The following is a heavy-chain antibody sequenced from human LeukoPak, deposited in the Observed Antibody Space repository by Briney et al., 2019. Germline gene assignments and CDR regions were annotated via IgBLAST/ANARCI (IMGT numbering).Heavy chain of an antibody. Sequence: GGSLRLSCAASGFTVSSNYMSWVRQAPGKGLEWVSVIYSGGSTYHADSVKGRFTISRDNFKNTLYLQMNSLRAEDTAVYYCARGLGYGSGSYYYYYGMDVWGQGTTVTVSS. CDR3: ARGLGYGSGSYYYYYGMDV. V-gene: IGHV3-66*02. CDR1: GFTVSSNY. CDR2: IYSGGST. D-gene: IGHD3-10*01. J-gene: IGHJ6*02.